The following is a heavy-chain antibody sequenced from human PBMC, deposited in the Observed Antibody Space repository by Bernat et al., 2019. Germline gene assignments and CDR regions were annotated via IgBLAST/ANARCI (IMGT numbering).Heavy chain of an antibody. J-gene: IGHJ4*02. D-gene: IGHD2-21*02. CDR3: ARLGTGTNPPYDH. Sequence: QVQLQESGPGLVRPSETLSLTCTVSGGSISGYYWSWVRQPPGKGLEQIGYIYYTGSTTYNPSLKSRVTISVDTSTNQFSLRLNSVTAADTAVYYCARLGTGTNPPYDHWGQGTLVTVSS. V-gene: IGHV4-59*08. CDR2: IYYTGST. CDR1: GGSISGYY.